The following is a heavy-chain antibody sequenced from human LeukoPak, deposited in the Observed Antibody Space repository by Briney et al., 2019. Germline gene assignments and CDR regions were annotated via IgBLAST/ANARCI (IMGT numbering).Heavy chain of an antibody. CDR3: ARGNSVQSPSDY. D-gene: IGHD1-1*01. CDR1: GFTFSSYG. J-gene: IGHJ4*02. V-gene: IGHV3-33*01. Sequence: GRSLRLSCAASGFTFSSYGMHWVRQAPGKGLEWVAVIWYDGSNKYYADSVKGRFTISRDNAKNSLYLQMNSLRAEDTAVYYCARGNSVQSPSDYWGQGTLVTVSS. CDR2: IWYDGSNK.